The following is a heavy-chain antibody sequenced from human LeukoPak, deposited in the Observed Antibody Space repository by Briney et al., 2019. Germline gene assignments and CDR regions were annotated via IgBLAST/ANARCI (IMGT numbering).Heavy chain of an antibody. Sequence: GGSLRLSCAASGFTFSSYDMSWVRQAPGKGLEWVSIISDSGDITYYADSVKGRFTISRDNSKNTLYLQMNSLRAEDTAVYYCAKVGAAGIAVVLVDYWGQGALVTVSS. CDR1: GFTFSSYD. V-gene: IGHV3-23*01. J-gene: IGHJ4*02. CDR2: ISDSGDIT. D-gene: IGHD6-19*01. CDR3: AKVGAAGIAVVLVDY.